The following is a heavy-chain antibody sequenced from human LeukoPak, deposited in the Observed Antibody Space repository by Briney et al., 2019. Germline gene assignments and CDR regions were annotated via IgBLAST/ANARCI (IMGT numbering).Heavy chain of an antibody. CDR2: ISGSGGST. Sequence: GGSLRLSCAASGFTFSSYGMSWVRQAPGKGLEWVSAISGSGGSTYYADSVKGRFTISRDNSKNTLYLQMNSPRAEDTAVYCCARGAVGATISAFDIWGQGTMVTVSS. CDR1: GFTFSSYG. CDR3: ARGAVGATISAFDI. D-gene: IGHD1-26*01. V-gene: IGHV3-23*01. J-gene: IGHJ3*02.